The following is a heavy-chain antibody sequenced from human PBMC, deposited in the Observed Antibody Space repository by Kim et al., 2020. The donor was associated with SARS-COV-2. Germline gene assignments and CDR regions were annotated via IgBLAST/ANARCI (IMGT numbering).Heavy chain of an antibody. J-gene: IGHJ4*02. Sequence: SETLSLTCTVSGGSISSYYWSWIRQPPGKGLEWIGYIYYSGSTNYNPSLKSRVTISVDTSKNQFSLKLSSVTAADTAVYYCARGGNYVFWSGYHFDYWGQGTLVAVSS. CDR3: ARGGNYVFWSGYHFDY. CDR2: IYYSGST. D-gene: IGHD3-3*01. CDR1: GGSISSYY. V-gene: IGHV4-59*08.